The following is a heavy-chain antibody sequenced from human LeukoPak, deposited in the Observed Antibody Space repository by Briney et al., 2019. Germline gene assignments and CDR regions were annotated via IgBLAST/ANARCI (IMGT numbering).Heavy chain of an antibody. D-gene: IGHD1-26*01. V-gene: IGHV4-59*12. CDR3: ARGEPRFDVIDY. CDR2: IYYSGST. CDR1: GGSISSYY. J-gene: IGHJ4*02. Sequence: PSETLSLTCTVSGGSISSYYWSWIRQPPGKGLEWIGYIYYSGSTNYNPSLKSRVTMSVDTSKNQFSLKLSSVTAADTAVYYCARGEPRFDVIDYWGQGTLVTVSS.